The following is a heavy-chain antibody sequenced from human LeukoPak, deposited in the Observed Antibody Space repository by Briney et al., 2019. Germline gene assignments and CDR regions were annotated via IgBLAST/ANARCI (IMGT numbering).Heavy chain of an antibody. Sequence: SETLSLTCTVSGGSISSGGYYWSWIRQQPGKGLEWIGYIYYSGSTYYNPSLKSRVTISVDTSKNQFSLKLSSVTSADTAVYYCASGRFLEYYFDYWGQGTLVTVSS. V-gene: IGHV4-31*03. D-gene: IGHD3-3*01. J-gene: IGHJ4*02. CDR2: IYYSGST. CDR3: ASGRFLEYYFDY. CDR1: GGSISSGGYY.